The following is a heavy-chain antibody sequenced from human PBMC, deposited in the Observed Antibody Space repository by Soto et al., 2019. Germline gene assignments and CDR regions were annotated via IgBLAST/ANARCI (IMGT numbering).Heavy chain of an antibody. CDR1: GYTFTSYA. D-gene: IGHD1-7*01. V-gene: IGHV1-3*01. CDR2: INAGNGNT. J-gene: IGHJ5*02. Sequence: VSCKASGYTFTSYAMHWVRQAPGQRLEWMGWINAGNGNTKYSQKFQGRVTITRDTSASTAYMELSSLRSEDTAVYYCARDLRRINGTTYWFDPWGQGTLVTVSS. CDR3: ARDLRRINGTTYWFDP.